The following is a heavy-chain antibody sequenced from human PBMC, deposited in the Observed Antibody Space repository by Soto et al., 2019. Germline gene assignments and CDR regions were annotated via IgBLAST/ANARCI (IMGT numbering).Heavy chain of an antibody. Sequence: EVQLLESGGGLVQPGGSLRLSCAASGFTFSSYAMSWVRQAPGKGLEWVSAISGSGGSTYYADSVKGRFTISRDNSKNTLDLQMNSLRAEETAVYYCAKGSNQLRYSYNDHWGQGTLVTVSS. CDR3: AKGSNQLRYSYNDH. V-gene: IGHV3-23*01. D-gene: IGHD5-18*01. J-gene: IGHJ4*02. CDR2: ISGSGGST. CDR1: GFTFSSYA.